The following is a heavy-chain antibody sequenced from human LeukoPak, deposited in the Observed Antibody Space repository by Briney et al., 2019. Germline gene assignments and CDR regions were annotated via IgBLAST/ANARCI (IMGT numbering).Heavy chain of an antibody. V-gene: IGHV3-53*01. Sequence: QPGGSLRLSCAASGFTVSSDYMSWVRQAPGKGLEWVSVIYTGGTTYYADSVKGRFSISRDSSKNTLYLHMNSLRAEDTAVYYCARDPNYGGNSAFDYWGQGTLVTVSS. CDR2: IYTGGTT. J-gene: IGHJ4*02. D-gene: IGHD4-23*01. CDR3: ARDPNYGGNSAFDY. CDR1: GFTVSSDY.